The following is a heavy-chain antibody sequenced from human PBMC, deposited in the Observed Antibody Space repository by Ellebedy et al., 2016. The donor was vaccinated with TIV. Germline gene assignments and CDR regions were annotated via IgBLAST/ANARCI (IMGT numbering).Heavy chain of an antibody. CDR2: IYYSGST. CDR3: ARALDILTGWGGRSMSFDY. V-gene: IGHV4-31*03. Sequence: MPSETLSLTCTVSGGSISSGGYYWSWIRQHPGKGLEWIGYIYYSGSTYYNPSLKSRVTISVDTSKNQFSLKLSSVTAADTAVYYCARALDILTGWGGRSMSFDYWGQGTLVTVSS. CDR1: GGSISSGGYY. J-gene: IGHJ4*02. D-gene: IGHD3-9*01.